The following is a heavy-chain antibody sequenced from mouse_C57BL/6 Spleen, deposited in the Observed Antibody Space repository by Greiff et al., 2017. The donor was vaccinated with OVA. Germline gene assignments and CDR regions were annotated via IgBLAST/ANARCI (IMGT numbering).Heavy chain of an antibody. CDR2: ISYDGSN. V-gene: IGHV3-6*01. CDR3: AREGYDYVFDY. D-gene: IGHD2-4*01. CDR1: GYSITSGYY. J-gene: IGHJ2*01. Sequence: EESGPGLVKPSQSLSLTCSVTGYSITSGYYWNWIRQFPGNKLEWMGYISYDGSNNYNPSLKNRISITRDTSKNQFFLKLNSVTTEDTATYYCAREGYDYVFDYWGQGTTLTVSS.